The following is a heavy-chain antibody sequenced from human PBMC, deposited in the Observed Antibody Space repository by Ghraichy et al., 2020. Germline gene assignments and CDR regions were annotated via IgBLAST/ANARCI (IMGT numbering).Heavy chain of an antibody. D-gene: IGHD4-17*01. Sequence: GGSLRLSCAASGFTFSSYAMHWVRQAPGKGLEWVAVISYDGSNKYYADSVKGRFTISRDNSKNTLYLQMNSLRAEDTAVYYCHTGPPSDYWGQGTLVTVSS. CDR2: ISYDGSNK. V-gene: IGHV3-30-3*01. CDR3: HTGPPSDY. J-gene: IGHJ4*02. CDR1: GFTFSSYA.